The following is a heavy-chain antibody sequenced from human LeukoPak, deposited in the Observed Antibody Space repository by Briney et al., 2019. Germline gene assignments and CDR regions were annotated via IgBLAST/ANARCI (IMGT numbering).Heavy chain of an antibody. CDR1: GFTFSDYY. Sequence: GGSLRLSCAASGFTFSDYYMSWIRQAPGKGVEWVSYISSSGSTIYYADSVKGRFTISRDNAKNSLYLQMNSLRAEDTAVYYCARAAAVSGAFRDNWFDPWGQGTLVTVSS. D-gene: IGHD6-13*01. CDR3: ARAAAVSGAFRDNWFDP. CDR2: ISSSGSTI. V-gene: IGHV3-11*04. J-gene: IGHJ5*02.